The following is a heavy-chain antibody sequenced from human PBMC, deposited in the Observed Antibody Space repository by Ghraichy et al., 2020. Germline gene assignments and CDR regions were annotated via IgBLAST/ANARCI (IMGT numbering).Heavy chain of an antibody. D-gene: IGHD3-10*01. J-gene: IGHJ4*02. Sequence: ESLNISCAVYGGSFSGYYWSWIRQPPGKGLEWIGEINHSGSTNYNPSLKSRVTISVDTSKNQFSLKLSSVTAADTAVYYCARDKVRIGITMVRGVTALFDYWGQGTLVTVSS. CDR3: ARDKVRIGITMVRGVTALFDY. CDR1: GGSFSGYY. CDR2: INHSGST. V-gene: IGHV4-34*01.